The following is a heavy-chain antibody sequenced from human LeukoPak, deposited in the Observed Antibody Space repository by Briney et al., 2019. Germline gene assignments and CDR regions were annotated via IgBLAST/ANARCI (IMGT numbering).Heavy chain of an antibody. J-gene: IGHJ3*02. Sequence: SETLSLTCTVSGGSISSFYWSWLPQPPGKGLEWIGNLYYSGSTNYNPSLKSRVTISVDTSKNQFSLKLSSVTAADTAVYYCARVSPRPRAANRAFDIWGQGTMVTVSS. CDR2: LYYSGST. CDR3: ARVSPRPRAANRAFDI. CDR1: GGSISSFY. V-gene: IGHV4-59*01. D-gene: IGHD2-15*01.